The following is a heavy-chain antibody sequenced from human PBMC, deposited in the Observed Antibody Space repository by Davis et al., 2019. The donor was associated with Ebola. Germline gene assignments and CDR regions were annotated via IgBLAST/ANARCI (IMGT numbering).Heavy chain of an antibody. CDR3: ARDFLGLYAMDV. Sequence: GGSLRLSCAASGFTFNIFDMHWVRQAPGRGLEWVAFVRSHGSDDHYADSVKGRFTISRDNSKNTLYLQMNSLRPEDTAVYYCARDFLGLYAMDVWGQGTTVTVSS. CDR1: GFTFNIFD. V-gene: IGHV3-30*02. D-gene: IGHD6-19*01. J-gene: IGHJ6*02. CDR2: VRSHGSDD.